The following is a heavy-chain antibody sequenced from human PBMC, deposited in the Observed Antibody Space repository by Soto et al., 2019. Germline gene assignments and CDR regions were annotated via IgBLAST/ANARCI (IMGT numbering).Heavy chain of an antibody. J-gene: IGHJ4*02. CDR3: ASLNYDILTGYQDFDY. CDR2: ISGSGGST. Sequence: GGSLRLSCAASGFTFSSYAMSWVRQAPGKGLEWVSAISGSGGSTYYADSVKGRFTISRDNSKNTLYLQMNSLRAEDTAVYYCASLNYDILTGYQDFDYWGQGTLVTVSS. V-gene: IGHV3-23*01. D-gene: IGHD3-9*01. CDR1: GFTFSSYA.